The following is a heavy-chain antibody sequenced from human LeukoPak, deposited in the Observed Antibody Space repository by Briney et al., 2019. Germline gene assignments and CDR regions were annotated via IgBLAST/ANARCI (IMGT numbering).Heavy chain of an antibody. Sequence: PSETLFLTCTVSGGSINNYYWSWIRQPPGKGLEWIGCVYDTGSTNYNPSLKSRVTISVDRSKNLFSLKLMSVTAADTAVYYCARAVEVATLHNWFGPWGLGTLVTASS. J-gene: IGHJ5*02. CDR1: GGSINNYY. D-gene: IGHD5-24*01. CDR3: ARAVEVATLHNWFGP. CDR2: VYDTGST. V-gene: IGHV4-59*12.